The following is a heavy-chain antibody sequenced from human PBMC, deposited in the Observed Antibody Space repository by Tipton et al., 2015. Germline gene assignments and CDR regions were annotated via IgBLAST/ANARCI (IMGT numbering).Heavy chain of an antibody. CDR3: SGDSGPSVGYFDS. CDR1: GFSDSP. Sequence: SLRLSCAASGFSDSPIHWVRQASGRGLEWVARIRSKAKGYATAYAASVKGRFTVSRDDSRNTAYLQMNSLKTEDTAVYYCSGDSGPSVGYFDSWGQGTLATVSS. CDR2: IRSKAKGYAT. V-gene: IGHV3-73*01. D-gene: IGHD6-6*01. J-gene: IGHJ4*02.